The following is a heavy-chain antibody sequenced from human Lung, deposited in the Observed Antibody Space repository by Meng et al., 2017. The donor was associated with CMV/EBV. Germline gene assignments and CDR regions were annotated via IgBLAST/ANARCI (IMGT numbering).Heavy chain of an antibody. CDR3: AREPDYSSGSDVFDI. CDR1: GGTFSRYA. J-gene: IGHJ3*02. V-gene: IGHV1-69*05. Sequence: SXXVFXKASGGTFSRYAVHWVQQAPGQGLEWIGRIIPILGTANYAQSFQDRVTITTDESTSTAYMELSSLRSEDTAVYYCAREPDYSSGSDVFDIWGQGTXVTVSS. CDR2: IIPILGTA. D-gene: IGHD6-19*01.